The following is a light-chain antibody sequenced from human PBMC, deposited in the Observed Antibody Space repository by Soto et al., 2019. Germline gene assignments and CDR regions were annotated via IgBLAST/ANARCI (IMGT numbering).Light chain of an antibody. CDR2: EVT. Sequence: ALTQPPSASGSRGQSVTISCTGTNNDIAIFNYVSWYQQYPGKAPKLLIYEVTKRPSGVPARFSGSKSGNTASLTVSRLRAEDEAHYFCSSFADTDKIVFGGGTKVTVL. CDR3: SSFADTDKIV. CDR1: NNDIAIFNY. J-gene: IGLJ2*01. V-gene: IGLV2-8*01.